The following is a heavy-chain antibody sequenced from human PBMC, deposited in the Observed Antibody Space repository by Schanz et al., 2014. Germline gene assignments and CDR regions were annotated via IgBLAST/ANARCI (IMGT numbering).Heavy chain of an antibody. CDR1: GGTFSSYA. J-gene: IGHJ4*02. CDR3: ARGRGFYDY. CDR2: IYLSDGST. V-gene: IGHV1-46*01. Sequence: QVQLVQSGAEVKKPGSPVKVSCKSSGGTFSSYAISWVRQAPGQGLEWMGRIYLSDGSTRYAQKFQGRVTVTRDTSTTTVYMDLSSLISEDTAVYYCARGRGFYDYWGQGTLVTVSS. D-gene: IGHD3-10*01.